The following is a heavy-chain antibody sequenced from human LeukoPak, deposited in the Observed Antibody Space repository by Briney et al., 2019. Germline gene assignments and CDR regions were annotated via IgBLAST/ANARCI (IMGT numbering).Heavy chain of an antibody. CDR2: IYSGGTT. J-gene: IGHJ5*02. Sequence: GGSLRLSCAASGFTVNSNYMSWVRQAPGQGLEWVSIIYSGGTTHYADSVKGRFTISRDNTKNTLYLQMDSLRAEDTAVYYCARTYYPGSGTYQGWFDPWGQGPLVTVSS. V-gene: IGHV3-53*01. CDR1: GFTVNSNY. CDR3: ARTYYPGSGTYQGWFDP. D-gene: IGHD3-10*01.